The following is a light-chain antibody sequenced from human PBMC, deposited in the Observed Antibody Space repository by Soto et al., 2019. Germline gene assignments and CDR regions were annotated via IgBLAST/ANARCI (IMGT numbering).Light chain of an antibody. Sequence: EIVLTQSPGTLSLSPGESATVSCTASQRLTTTYVAWYQQRPGQAPRLLIYDASSRATGIPGRFSGSGSGTDFTLSISRLEPEDFAVYDCQHYGGSPGTFGQGTKVEIK. J-gene: IGKJ1*01. V-gene: IGKV3-20*01. CDR1: QRLTTTY. CDR3: QHYGGSPGT. CDR2: DAS.